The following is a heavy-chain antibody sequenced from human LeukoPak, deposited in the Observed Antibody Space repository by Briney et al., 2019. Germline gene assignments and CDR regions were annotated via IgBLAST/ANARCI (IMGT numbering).Heavy chain of an antibody. D-gene: IGHD3-22*01. J-gene: IGHJ4*02. CDR2: INPNSGGT. Sequence: ASVKVSCKASGYTFTGYYMHWVRQAPGQGLEWMGWINPNSGGTNYAQKFQGRVTMTRDTSISTAYMELSRLRPDDTAVYYCAREGGSGYPFDYWGQGTLVTVSS. CDR3: AREGGSGYPFDY. CDR1: GYTFTGYY. V-gene: IGHV1-2*02.